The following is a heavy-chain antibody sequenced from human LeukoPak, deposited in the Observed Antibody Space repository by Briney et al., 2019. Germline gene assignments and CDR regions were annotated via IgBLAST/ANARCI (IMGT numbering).Heavy chain of an antibody. CDR3: ARTYYYYSSGYTLDY. J-gene: IGHJ4*02. CDR2: IYYCGIT. Sequence: PSETLSLTCTVPGGSISSSSYYWGGIRQPPGKGLEGIGSIYYCGITYYNPALKSRVTISVDSSKNQFSLKLSSVTAADTAVYYCARTYYYYSSGYTLDYWGQGTLVTVSS. V-gene: IGHV4-39*01. CDR1: GGSISSSSYY. D-gene: IGHD3-22*01.